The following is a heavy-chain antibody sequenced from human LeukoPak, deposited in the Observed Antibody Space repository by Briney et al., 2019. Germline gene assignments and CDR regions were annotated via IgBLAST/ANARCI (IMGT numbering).Heavy chain of an antibody. V-gene: IGHV3-7*01. CDR1: GFTFSSYW. D-gene: IGHD6-6*01. J-gene: IGHJ4*02. CDR3: VGTIASRGSEY. Sequence: GGSLRLSCAASGFTFSSYWMSWVRQAPGKGLEWVANIKQDGSEKYYVDSVKGRFTISRDNAKNSLYLQMNSLRAEDTAVYYCVGTIASRGSEYWGQGALVTVSS. CDR2: IKQDGSEK.